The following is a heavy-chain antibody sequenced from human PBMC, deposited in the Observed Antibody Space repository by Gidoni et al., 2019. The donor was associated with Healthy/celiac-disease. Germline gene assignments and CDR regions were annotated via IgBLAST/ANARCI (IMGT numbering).Heavy chain of an antibody. CDR3: AKDKSTMVRGVIDY. J-gene: IGHJ4*02. CDR1: GFTFDDYA. Sequence: DVQLVESGGGLVPPGRSLSLSCAASGFTFDDYAMHWVRQAPGKGLEWVSGISGNSGSIGYADSVKGRFTISRDNAKNSLYLQMNSLRAEDTALYYCAKDKSTMVRGVIDYWGQGTLVTVSS. V-gene: IGHV3-9*01. D-gene: IGHD3-10*01. CDR2: ISGNSGSI.